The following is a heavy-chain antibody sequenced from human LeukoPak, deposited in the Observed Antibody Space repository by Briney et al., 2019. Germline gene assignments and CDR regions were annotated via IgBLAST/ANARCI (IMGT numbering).Heavy chain of an antibody. CDR2: MSYDGFSK. Sequence: GGSLRLSCVASGISFSNSIMHWVRQAPGKGLEWVSAMSYDGFSKYYADSMKGRLTISRDDSKNTVYLQMKSLRPEDTAVYYCATDPWEGPTKTWGSWFDPWGQGTLVTVSS. CDR1: GISFSNSI. CDR3: ATDPWEGPTKTWGSWFDP. D-gene: IGHD1-26*01. J-gene: IGHJ5*02. V-gene: IGHV3-30*04.